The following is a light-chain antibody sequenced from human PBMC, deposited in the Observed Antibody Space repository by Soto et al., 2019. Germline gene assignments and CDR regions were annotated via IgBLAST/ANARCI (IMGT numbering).Light chain of an antibody. V-gene: IGKV3-20*01. J-gene: IGKJ1*01. CDR3: QQYINSAWT. Sequence: EVVLTQSPGTLSLSPGERATLSCGASQSVGSSYLAWYQQKPGQAPRLLIYGASTRATGIPDRFSGSGSGTEYTLTISRLEPEDFAVYYCQQYINSAWTFGQGTKVAI. CDR1: QSVGSSY. CDR2: GAS.